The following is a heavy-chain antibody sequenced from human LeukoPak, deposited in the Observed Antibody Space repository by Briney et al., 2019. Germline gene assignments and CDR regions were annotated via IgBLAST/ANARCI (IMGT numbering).Heavy chain of an antibody. J-gene: IGHJ4*02. CDR3: AKGDTYYDLLTCFDF. CDR2: FSASSTIT. V-gene: IGHV3-23*01. D-gene: IGHD3-9*01. CDR1: GFDFSSYG. Sequence: PGGSLRLSCAASGFDFSSYGMSWVRQSPGKGLEWVSTFSASSTITYYADSVKGRFTISRDSSKNTLYLQMNSLRDEDTAVYYCAKGDTYYDLLTCFDFWGPGTLVTVSS.